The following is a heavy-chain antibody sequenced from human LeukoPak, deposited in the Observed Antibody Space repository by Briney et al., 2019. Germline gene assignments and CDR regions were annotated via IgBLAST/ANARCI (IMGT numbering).Heavy chain of an antibody. V-gene: IGHV7-4-1*02. CDR3: ARDLDSRLDY. D-gene: IGHD6-13*01. CDR2: INTNTGHT. CDR1: GYTFTRYD. J-gene: IGHJ4*02. Sequence: GASVKASCNAAGYTFTRYDIHWLRQSPGQGLEWRGWINTNTGHTTYAQGFKGGFVFSLDTSVRTAYLQISSLKAEDTAVYYCARDLDSRLDYWGQGTLVTVSS.